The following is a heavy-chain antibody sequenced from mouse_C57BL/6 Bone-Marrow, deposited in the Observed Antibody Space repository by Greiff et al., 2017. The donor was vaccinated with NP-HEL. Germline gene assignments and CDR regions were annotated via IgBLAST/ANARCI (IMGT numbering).Heavy chain of an antibody. CDR2: IDPSDSYT. J-gene: IGHJ2*01. V-gene: IGHV1-59*01. Sequence: VQLQQPGAELVRPGTSVKLSCKASGYTFTSYWMHWVKQRPGQGLEWIGVIDPSDSYTNYNQKFKGKATLTVDTSSSTAYMQLSSLTSEDSAVYYCARGWDYYFDYWGQGTTLTVSS. D-gene: IGHD4-1*01. CDR3: ARGWDYYFDY. CDR1: GYTFTSYW.